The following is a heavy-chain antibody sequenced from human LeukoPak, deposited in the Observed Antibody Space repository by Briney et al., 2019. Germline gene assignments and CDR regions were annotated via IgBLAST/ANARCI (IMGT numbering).Heavy chain of an antibody. CDR2: ISGSGGST. CDR3: AISTYYDFWSGYALDH. Sequence: PGGSLRLSCAASGFTFSSYAMSWVRQAPGKGLEWVSAISGSGGSTYYADSVKGRFTISRDNSKNTLYLQMNSLRAEDTAVYYCAISTYYDFWSGYALDHWGQGTLVTVSS. CDR1: GFTFSSYA. V-gene: IGHV3-23*01. J-gene: IGHJ4*02. D-gene: IGHD3-3*01.